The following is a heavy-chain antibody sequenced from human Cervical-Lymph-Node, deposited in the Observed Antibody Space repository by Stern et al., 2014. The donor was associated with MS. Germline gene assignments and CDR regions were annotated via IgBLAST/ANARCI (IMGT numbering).Heavy chain of an antibody. CDR2: FDPEDGET. Sequence: QVQLVQSGAEVKKPGASVKVSCKVSGYTLTELSIHWVRQAPGKGLEWMGGFDPEDGETIYAQKFQGRVSMNEDTSTDTAYMELSSLRSEDTAVYYCATMVGATDDVFDYWGQGTLVTVSS. CDR1: GYTLTELS. D-gene: IGHD1-26*01. J-gene: IGHJ4*02. CDR3: ATMVGATDDVFDY. V-gene: IGHV1-24*01.